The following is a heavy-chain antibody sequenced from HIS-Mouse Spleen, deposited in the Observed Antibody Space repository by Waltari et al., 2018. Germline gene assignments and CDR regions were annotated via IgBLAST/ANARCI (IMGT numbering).Heavy chain of an antibody. J-gene: IGHJ4*02. CDR3: AREIVPAAIDR. Sequence: QVQLQQWGAGLLKPSETLSLTCAVYGGSFSGYYWSWIRQPPGKGLEWIGEINHSGRTNSHPSLKSRVTISVDTSKNQFSLKLSSVTAADTAVYYCAREIVPAAIDRWGQGTLVTVSS. CDR1: GGSFSGYY. D-gene: IGHD2-2*02. CDR2: INHSGRT. V-gene: IGHV4-34*01.